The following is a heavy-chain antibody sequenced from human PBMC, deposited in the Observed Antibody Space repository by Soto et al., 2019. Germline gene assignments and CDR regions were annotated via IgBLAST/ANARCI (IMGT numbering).Heavy chain of an antibody. CDR3: ARDSLAIAVLVTGRSKNTWFDP. CDR2: INHRGST. Sequence: QVQLQQWGAGLLKPSETLSLTCAVYGGSFSGYYWSWIRQPPGKGLEWIGEINHRGSTNYNPSLKSRLTISIDPSKNQFPLMLSSVTAPDTAIYYCARDSLAIAVLVTGRSKNTWFDPWGQGTLVTVSS. J-gene: IGHJ5*02. D-gene: IGHD6-19*01. CDR1: GGSFSGYY. V-gene: IGHV4-34*01.